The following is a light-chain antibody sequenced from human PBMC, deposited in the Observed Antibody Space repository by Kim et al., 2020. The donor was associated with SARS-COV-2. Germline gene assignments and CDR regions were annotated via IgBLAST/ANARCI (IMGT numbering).Light chain of an antibody. Sequence: DIQMTQAPFSLSASVGDRVIISCRASQNIFTFLNWYQQKPGKVPKLLIYTASTLQSGVPSRFTGSGSGSDFTLTITNLQPEDFATYSSQQSKNAPPTFGGGTKLEI. J-gene: IGKJ4*01. V-gene: IGKV1-39*01. CDR3: QQSKNAPPT. CDR1: QNIFTF. CDR2: TAS.